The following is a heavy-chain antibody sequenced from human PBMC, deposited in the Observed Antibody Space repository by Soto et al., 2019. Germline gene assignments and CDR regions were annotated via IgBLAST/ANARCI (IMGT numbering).Heavy chain of an antibody. CDR2: IIPIFGTA. V-gene: IGHV1-69*13. CDR1: GYTFTGYY. J-gene: IGHJ4*02. CDR3: AREDYGGSSFDY. D-gene: IGHD2-15*01. Sequence: SSVKVSCKASGYTFTGYYMHWVRQAPGQGLEWMGGIIPIFGTANYAQKFQGRVTITADESTSTAYMELSSLRSEDTAVYYCAREDYGGSSFDYWGQGTLVTVSS.